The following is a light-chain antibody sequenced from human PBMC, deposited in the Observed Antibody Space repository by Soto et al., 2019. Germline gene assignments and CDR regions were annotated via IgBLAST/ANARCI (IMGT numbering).Light chain of an antibody. Sequence: VLTQPPSASGSPGQSVTISCTGTKNDIGLYDFVSWYQHHPGKAPRLIIYEVVQRPSGVPDRFSGSKSGNTASLTVSGLQAADEADYFCKSYAGSNTYVFGSGTRSPS. CDR2: EVV. CDR3: KSYAGSNTYV. CDR1: KNDIGLYDF. J-gene: IGLJ1*01. V-gene: IGLV2-8*01.